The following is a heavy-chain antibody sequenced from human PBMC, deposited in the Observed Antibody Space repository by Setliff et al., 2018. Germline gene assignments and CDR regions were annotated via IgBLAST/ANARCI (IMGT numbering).Heavy chain of an antibody. Sequence: SGPTLVNPTQTLTLTCTFSGFSLSTSGVGVSWIRQPPGKALEWLARIDWDDDKYYSTSLKTRLTISKDTSKNQVVLTMTNMDPVDTATYYCARIKLTDYYDSSGYLDYWGQGTLVTVSS. CDR3: ARIKLTDYYDSSGYLDY. J-gene: IGHJ4*02. V-gene: IGHV2-70*11. CDR2: IDWDDDK. D-gene: IGHD3-22*01. CDR1: GFSLSTSGVG.